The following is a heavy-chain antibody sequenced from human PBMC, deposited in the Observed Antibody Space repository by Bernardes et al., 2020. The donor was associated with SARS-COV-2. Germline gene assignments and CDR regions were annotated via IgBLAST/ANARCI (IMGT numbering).Heavy chain of an antibody. CDR1: GFNFSGSA. CDR2: IRSKPKGYAT. D-gene: IGHD4-17*01. Sequence: GGSLRVSCAASGFNFSGSAIQWVRQASGKGLEWIGRIRSKPKGYATTYAASLKGRFVISRDDSRNTAYLQIHSLKIDDTAVYYCTGDYLYWDQGTLVSVSS. CDR3: TGDYLY. J-gene: IGHJ4*02. V-gene: IGHV3-73*01.